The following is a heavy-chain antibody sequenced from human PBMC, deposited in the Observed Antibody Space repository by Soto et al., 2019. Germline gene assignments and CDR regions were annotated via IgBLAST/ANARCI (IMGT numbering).Heavy chain of an antibody. CDR1: GFSLSSTRMA. D-gene: IGHD6-19*01. CDR2: IYWDDDK. Sequence: QGTLKESGPTLVEPTQTLTLTCTFSGFSLSSTRMAVGWIRQPPGKALEWLALIYWDDDKRYSPFLKSRLTITKDTAKNQVVLTMSNMDPVDTARYYCAHIVVAGLGYYFDYWGQGTLVTVSS. J-gene: IGHJ4*02. CDR3: AHIVVAGLGYYFDY. V-gene: IGHV2-5*02.